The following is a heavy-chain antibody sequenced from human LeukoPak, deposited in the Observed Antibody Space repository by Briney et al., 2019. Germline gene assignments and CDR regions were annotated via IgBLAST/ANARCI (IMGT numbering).Heavy chain of an antibody. D-gene: IGHD3-10*01. CDR1: GGSISSSSYY. J-gene: IGHJ6*03. V-gene: IGHV4-39*01. CDR3: ARLSSMVRGVTRYYYYYLDV. Sequence: SETLSLTCTVAGGSISSSSYYWGWIRQPPGKGLEWIGSIYYSGSTYYNPSLKSRVTISVDTAKNQFSLKLSSVTAAGTAVYYCARLSSMVRGVTRYYYYYLDVRGKGTTVTISS. CDR2: IYYSGST.